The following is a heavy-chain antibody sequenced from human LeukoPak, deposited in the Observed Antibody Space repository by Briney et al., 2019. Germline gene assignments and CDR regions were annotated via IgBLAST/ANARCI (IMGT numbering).Heavy chain of an antibody. D-gene: IGHD6-13*01. CDR1: GGSISSYY. V-gene: IGHV4-59*01. CDR3: ARDRTGIAAAGRENWFDP. CDR2: IYYSGST. J-gene: IGHJ5*02. Sequence: SETLSLTCTVSGGSISSYYWSWIRQPPGKGLEWIGYIYYSGSTNYNPSLKSRVTISVDTSKNQFSLKLSSVTAADTAVYYCARDRTGIAAAGRENWFDPWGQGTLVTVSS.